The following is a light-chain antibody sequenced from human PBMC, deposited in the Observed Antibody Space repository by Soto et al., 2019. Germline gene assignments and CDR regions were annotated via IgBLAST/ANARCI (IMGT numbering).Light chain of an antibody. V-gene: IGLV1-47*01. CDR1: SSNIGSEY. CDR2: RNN. Sequence: QSVLTQPTSASGTPGQRVTISCSGSSSNIGSEYVVWYQHLPGTAPKLLIYRNNQRPSGVPDRFAGSKSGTSASLAISGLRSEDEGDYYCAARDDSLSGHWVFGGGTKVTVL. CDR3: AARDDSLSGHWV. J-gene: IGLJ3*02.